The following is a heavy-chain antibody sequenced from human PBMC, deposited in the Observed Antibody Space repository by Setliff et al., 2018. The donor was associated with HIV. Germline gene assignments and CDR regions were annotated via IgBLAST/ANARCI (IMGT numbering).Heavy chain of an antibody. J-gene: IGHJ6*02. CDR3: ARVRRGKAIITTGGMDV. Sequence: ASVKVSCKASGYTFTDYFLHWMRQAPGQGLEWMGWINPINGDTIYAQKFQGRVTVTRDTSIDTAYMVLSSLKSDDTAMYFCARVRRGKAIITTGGMDVWGQGTTVTVSS. V-gene: IGHV1-2*02. D-gene: IGHD3-10*01. CDR2: INPINGDT. CDR1: GYTFTDYF.